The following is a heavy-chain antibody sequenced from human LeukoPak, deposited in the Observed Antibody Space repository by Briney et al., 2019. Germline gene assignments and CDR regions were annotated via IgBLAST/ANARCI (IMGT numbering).Heavy chain of an antibody. CDR2: ISGSGGST. J-gene: IGHJ4*02. D-gene: IGHD2-2*01. CDR3: AKDLDIVVVPAVFDY. Sequence: GGSLRLSCAASGFTSSSYAMSWVRQAPGKGLEWVSAISGSGGSTYYADSVKGRFTISRDNSKNTLYLQMNSLRAEDTAVYYCAKDLDIVVVPAVFDYWGQGTLVTVSS. V-gene: IGHV3-23*01. CDR1: GFTSSSYA.